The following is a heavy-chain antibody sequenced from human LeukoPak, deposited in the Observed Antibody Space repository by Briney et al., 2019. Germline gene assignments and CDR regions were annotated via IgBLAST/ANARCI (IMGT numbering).Heavy chain of an antibody. CDR1: GFTFSSFA. Sequence: GGSLRLSCAASGFTFSSFAMSWVRQAPGKGLDWLANIKEDGSEKYYADSVKGRFTISRDNAKNSLYLQMSYLRAEDSAVYYCARDYDGVRGHWWGQGTLVTVSS. CDR2: IKEDGSEK. V-gene: IGHV3-7*04. D-gene: IGHD2-8*01. J-gene: IGHJ4*02. CDR3: ARDYDGVRGHW.